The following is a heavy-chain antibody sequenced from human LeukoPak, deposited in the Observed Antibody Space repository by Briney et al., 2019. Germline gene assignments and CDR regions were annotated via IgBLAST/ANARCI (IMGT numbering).Heavy chain of an antibody. D-gene: IGHD1-26*01. Sequence: GRSLRLSCAASGFTFSSYAMHWVRQAPGKGLEWVSAISGSAGTTHSADSVKGRFSISRDNSKNTLYLQMNSLRAEDTAIYYCAKGAGNSGSYFKTFDYWGQGTLVTVSS. CDR1: GFTFSSYA. CDR2: ISGSAGTT. CDR3: AKGAGNSGSYFKTFDY. V-gene: IGHV3-23*01. J-gene: IGHJ4*02.